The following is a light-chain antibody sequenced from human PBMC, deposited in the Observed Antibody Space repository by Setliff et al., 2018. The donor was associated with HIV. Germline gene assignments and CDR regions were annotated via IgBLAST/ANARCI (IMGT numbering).Light chain of an antibody. J-gene: IGLJ2*01. V-gene: IGLV2-8*01. CDR3: SSYAGSNVV. Sequence: QSVLTQPPSASGSPGQSVTISCTGTSSGIGDYNYVSWYQQHPGKAPKLMIYEVSKRPSGGPDRFSGSKSGNTASLTVAGLQAEDEADYYCSSYAGSNVVFGGGTKVTVL. CDR2: EVS. CDR1: SSGIGDYNY.